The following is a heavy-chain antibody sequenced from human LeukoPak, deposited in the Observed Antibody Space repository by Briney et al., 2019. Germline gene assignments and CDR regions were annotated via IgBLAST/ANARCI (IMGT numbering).Heavy chain of an antibody. CDR1: GFTLSTYW. V-gene: IGHV3-74*01. J-gene: IGHJ2*01. CDR2: VSYDGSIT. CDR3: ARARPADFDL. Sequence: GGSLRLSCVASGFTLSTYWVHWVRQVPGKGLVWVSRVSYDGSITNYADSVKGRFTVSRDNAKNTVYLQMSSLRVEDTAVYYCARARPADFDLWGRGTLVIVSS.